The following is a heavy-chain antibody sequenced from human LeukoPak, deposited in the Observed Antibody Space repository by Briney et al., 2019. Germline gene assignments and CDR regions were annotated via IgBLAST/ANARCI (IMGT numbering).Heavy chain of an antibody. D-gene: IGHD1-26*01. CDR3: ARVSPWVGATGGIPYGMDV. V-gene: IGHV4-39*07. J-gene: IGHJ6*02. CDR2: IYYSGST. CDR1: GGSISSSSYY. Sequence: PSETLSLTCTVSGGSISSSSYYWGWIRQPPGKGLEWIGSIYYSGSTYYNPSLKSRVTMSVDTSKNQFSLKLSSVTAADTAVYYCARVSPWVGATGGIPYGMDVWGQGTTVTVSS.